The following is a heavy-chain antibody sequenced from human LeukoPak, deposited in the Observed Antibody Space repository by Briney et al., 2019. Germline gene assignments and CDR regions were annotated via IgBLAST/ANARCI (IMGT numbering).Heavy chain of an antibody. CDR3: AKEYNSGNYRALDY. J-gene: IGHJ4*02. CDR2: IWYDGSEK. V-gene: IGHV3-30*02. Sequence: GESLRLSCAASGFIFSSYGMHWVRQAPGKGLEWVAFIWYDGSEKYYADSVKGRFTISRDNSNNTLYLQMNSLRAEDTAVYYCAKEYNSGNYRALDYWGQGTLVTVSS. D-gene: IGHD1-26*01. CDR1: GFIFSSYG.